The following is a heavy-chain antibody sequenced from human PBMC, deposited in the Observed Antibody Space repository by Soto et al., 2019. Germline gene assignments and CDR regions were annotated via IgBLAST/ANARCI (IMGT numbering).Heavy chain of an antibody. V-gene: IGHV1-69*02. J-gene: IGHJ6*03. CDR1: GGTFSSYT. CDR2: IIPILGIA. CDR3: ARGIAAAGSGYYYYMDV. D-gene: IGHD6-13*01. Sequence: GASVKVSCKASGGTFSSYTISWVRQAPGQGLEWMGRIIPILGIANYAQKFQGRVTITADKSTSTAYMELSSLRSEDTAVYYCARGIAAAGSGYYYYMDVWGKGTTVTVSS.